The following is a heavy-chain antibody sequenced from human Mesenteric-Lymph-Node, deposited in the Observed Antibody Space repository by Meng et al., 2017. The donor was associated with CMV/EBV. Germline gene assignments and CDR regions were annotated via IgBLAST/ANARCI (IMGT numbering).Heavy chain of an antibody. CDR3: ARDLAYCGGDCYSV. CDR1: GGSISSSSYY. CDR2: IYYSGST. Sequence: SETLSLTCTVSGGSISSSSYYWGWIRQPPGKGLEWIGSIYYSGSTYYNPSLKSRVTISVDTSKNQFSLKLSSVTAADTAVYYCARDLAYCGGDCYSVWGQGTLVTVSS. V-gene: IGHV4-39*02. J-gene: IGHJ4*02. D-gene: IGHD2-21*01.